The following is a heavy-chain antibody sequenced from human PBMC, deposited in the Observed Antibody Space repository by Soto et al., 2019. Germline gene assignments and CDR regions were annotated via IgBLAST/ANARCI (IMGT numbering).Heavy chain of an antibody. Sequence: ASVKVSCKASGYTFTGYYMHWVRQAPGQGLEWMGWINPNSGGTNYAQKFQGWVTMTRDTSISTAYMELSRLRSGDTAVYYCAKEVDDYYDSSHNLDSWGQGTLVTVSS. J-gene: IGHJ4*02. CDR2: INPNSGGT. D-gene: IGHD3-22*01. CDR3: AKEVDDYYDSSHNLDS. V-gene: IGHV1-2*04. CDR1: GYTFTGYY.